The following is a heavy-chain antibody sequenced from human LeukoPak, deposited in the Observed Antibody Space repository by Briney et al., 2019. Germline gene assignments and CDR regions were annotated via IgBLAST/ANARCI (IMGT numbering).Heavy chain of an antibody. Sequence: SETLSHTCTVSGVSINSHYWSWIRESPGRGLEWIGYISDSGSTNYNPSLKSRVTISVDTSKNQFSLKLTSVTAADTAVYYCGRGGYYLAYWGQGTLVTVSS. CDR2: ISDSGST. J-gene: IGHJ4*02. V-gene: IGHV4-59*11. D-gene: IGHD3-16*01. CDR3: GRGGYYLAY. CDR1: GVSINSHY.